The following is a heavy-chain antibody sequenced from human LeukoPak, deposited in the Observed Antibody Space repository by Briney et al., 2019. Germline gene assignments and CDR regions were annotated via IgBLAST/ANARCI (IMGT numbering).Heavy chain of an antibody. CDR2: ISSSSTI. V-gene: IGHV3-48*01. CDR1: GVTFSTYS. J-gene: IGHJ6*03. D-gene: IGHD3-9*01. CDR3: TRVDDILTGFHMDV. Sequence: GGSLRLSCAASGVTFSTYSMNWVRQAPGKGLEWVSYISSSSTIYYADSVKGRFTISRDNAKNSLYLHMNSLKTEDTAVYYCTRVDDILTGFHMDVWGKGTTVTISS.